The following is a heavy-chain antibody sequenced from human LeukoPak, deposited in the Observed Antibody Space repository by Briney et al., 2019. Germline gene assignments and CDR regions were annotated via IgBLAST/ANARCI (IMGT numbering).Heavy chain of an antibody. Sequence: PGRSLRLSCAASGFTFSSYAMHWVRQAPGKGLEWVAVISYDGSNKYYADSVKGRFTISRDNSKNTLYLQINSLTAEDTAVYYCAKGDSSWYPGDYWGQGTLVTVSS. CDR3: AKGDSSWYPGDY. D-gene: IGHD6-13*01. J-gene: IGHJ4*02. CDR1: GFTFSSYA. V-gene: IGHV3-30-3*01. CDR2: ISYDGSNK.